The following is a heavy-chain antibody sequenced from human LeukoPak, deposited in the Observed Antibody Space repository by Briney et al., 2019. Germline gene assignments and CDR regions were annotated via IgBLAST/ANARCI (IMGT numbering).Heavy chain of an antibody. J-gene: IGHJ4*02. CDR2: IYYSGST. V-gene: IGHV4-59*01. CDR3: ARDLANTGELDY. CDR1: GGSISSYY. Sequence: SSETLSLTCTVSGGSISSYYWSWIRQPPGKGLEWIGYIYYSGSTNYNPALKSRVTISVDTSKNQFSLKLSSVTAADTAVYYCARDLANTGELDYWGQGTLVTVSS. D-gene: IGHD1-26*01.